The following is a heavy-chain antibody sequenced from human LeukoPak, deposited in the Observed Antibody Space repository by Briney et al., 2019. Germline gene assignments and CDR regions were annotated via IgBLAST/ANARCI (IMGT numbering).Heavy chain of an antibody. Sequence: ASVKVSCKASGYTFTGYYMHWVRQAPGQGLEWMGWINPNSGGTNYAQKFQGRVTMTEDTSTDTAYMELSSLRSEDTAVYYCATDASTIVGATLGLDYWGQGTLVTVSS. J-gene: IGHJ4*02. CDR1: GYTFTGYY. CDR3: ATDASTIVGATLGLDY. V-gene: IGHV1-2*02. CDR2: INPNSGGT. D-gene: IGHD1-26*01.